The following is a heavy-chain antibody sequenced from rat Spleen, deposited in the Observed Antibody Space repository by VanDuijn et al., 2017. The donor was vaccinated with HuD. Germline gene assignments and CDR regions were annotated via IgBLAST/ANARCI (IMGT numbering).Heavy chain of an antibody. V-gene: IGHV5-19*01. CDR1: GFTLSDYV. CDR2: ISPSGATT. CDR3: ATQNSYYFDY. Sequence: EVQLVESGGGLVQPGRSLKLSCAASGFTLSDYVMHWIRQAPTKGLEWVTSISPSGATTNYRDSVKGRFTISRDNARGTLYLQMDSLRSEDTATYYCATQNSYYFDYWGQGVMVTVSS. D-gene: IGHD1-2*01. J-gene: IGHJ2*01.